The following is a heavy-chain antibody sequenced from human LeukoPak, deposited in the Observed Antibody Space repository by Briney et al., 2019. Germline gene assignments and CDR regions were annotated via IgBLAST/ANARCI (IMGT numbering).Heavy chain of an antibody. CDR2: ISCEGSNK. D-gene: IGHD2-21*01. V-gene: IGHV3-30*18. Sequence: GGSLRLSCAASGFTFSSYGVHGVRHAPGKGREWVAVISCEGSNKYYADSVKRRFTSSRDNSKNTLYLQMNSLRDEDTAVYYCAKDQGLANMDVWGQGTTVTVSS. CDR1: GFTFSSYG. CDR3: AKDQGLANMDV. J-gene: IGHJ6*02.